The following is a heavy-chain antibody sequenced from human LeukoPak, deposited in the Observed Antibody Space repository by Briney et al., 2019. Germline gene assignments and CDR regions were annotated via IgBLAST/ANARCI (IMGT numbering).Heavy chain of an antibody. J-gene: IGHJ4*02. CDR2: IYYSGST. Sequence: SETLSLTCTVSGGSISSYYWSWIRQPPGKGLEWIGYIYYSGSTNYNPSLKSRVTISLDTSKNQFSLKLSSVTAADTAVYYCVRVAVPEKYFVYWGQGILVTVSS. CDR1: GGSISSYY. V-gene: IGHV4-59*01. CDR3: VRVAVPEKYFVY. D-gene: IGHD4-17*01.